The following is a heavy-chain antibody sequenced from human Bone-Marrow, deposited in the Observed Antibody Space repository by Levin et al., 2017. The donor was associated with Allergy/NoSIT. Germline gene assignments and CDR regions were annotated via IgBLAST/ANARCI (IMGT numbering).Heavy chain of an antibody. CDR3: ARSRSWVGAAAASS. Sequence: SCTVSGGSISSYYWNWIRQSPGKELEWIGYISYSGNAHYNPSLKSRVSISIDTSKNQFSLNLTSVTAADTAVYFCARSRSWVGAAAASSWGQGILVSVSS. V-gene: IGHV4-59*01. CDR1: GGSISSYY. D-gene: IGHD6-13*01. J-gene: IGHJ5*02. CDR2: ISYSGNA.